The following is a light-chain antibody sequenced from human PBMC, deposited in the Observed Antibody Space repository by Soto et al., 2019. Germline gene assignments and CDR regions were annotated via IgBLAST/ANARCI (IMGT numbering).Light chain of an antibody. CDR3: QFYGDPPKT. CDR1: QSVSSNF. CDR2: DAS. Sequence: EIVLTQSPGTLSLSPGERGTLSCRASQSVSSNFLAWYQQKPGQAPRLLIFDASTGATGIPDRFTGRGSGTDFTLTISRLEPEDFAVYYCQFYGDPPKTFGQGTKVEIK. J-gene: IGKJ1*01. V-gene: IGKV3-20*01.